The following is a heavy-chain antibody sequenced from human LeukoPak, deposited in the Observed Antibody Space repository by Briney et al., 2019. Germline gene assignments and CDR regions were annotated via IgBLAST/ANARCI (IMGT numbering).Heavy chain of an antibody. V-gene: IGHV1-69*04. CDR2: IIPILGIA. CDR1: GGTFSSYA. D-gene: IGHD6-19*01. CDR3: ARDVGQWLVSGPMY. J-gene: IGHJ4*02. Sequence: GASVKVSCKASGGTFSSYAISWVRQAPGQGLEWMGRIIPILGIANYAQKFQGRVTITADISTSTACMELSSLRSEDTAVYYCARDVGQWLVSGPMYWGQGTLVTVSS.